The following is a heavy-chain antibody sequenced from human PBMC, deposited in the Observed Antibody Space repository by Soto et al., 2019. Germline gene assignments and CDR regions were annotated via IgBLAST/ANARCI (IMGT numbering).Heavy chain of an antibody. J-gene: IGHJ3*02. CDR3: ATVRWELHDAFDI. Sequence: QVRLQESGPGLMKPSQTLSLTCTVSGGSISTGGYYWSWIRQHPGRGLEWIGYIYHSGMTFSNPSLQRRVALSIDTSKNKFSLKLSSVTAADTAVYYCATVRWELHDAFDIWGQGTMVSVSS. CDR1: GGSISTGGYY. D-gene: IGHD1-26*01. CDR2: IYHSGMT. V-gene: IGHV4-31*03.